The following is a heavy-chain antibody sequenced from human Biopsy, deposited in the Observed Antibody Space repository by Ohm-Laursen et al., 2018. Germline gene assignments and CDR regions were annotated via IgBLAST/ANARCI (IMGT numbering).Heavy chain of an antibody. CDR1: GYTFITYY. Sequence: ASVKVSCKAFGYTFITYYVNWVRQALGQGLEWMGKINPSGGSTSYAQKFQGRVTMTRDTSTTTVYMELSSLRSEDTAVYYCARDRIGGRGDPPDHWGQGTLVTVSS. D-gene: IGHD3-10*01. V-gene: IGHV1-46*01. CDR2: INPSGGST. CDR3: ARDRIGGRGDPPDH. J-gene: IGHJ4*02.